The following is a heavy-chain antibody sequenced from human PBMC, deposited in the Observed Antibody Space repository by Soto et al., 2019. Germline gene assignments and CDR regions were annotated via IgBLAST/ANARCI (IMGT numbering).Heavy chain of an antibody. Sequence: QVQLVESGGGLVKPGGSLRLSCAASGFTFSDYYMSWIRQAPGKGLEWVSYISSSGSTIYYPDSVKGRFTISRDNAKNSLYLQMNSLRAEDTAVYYCARGRPFCSGYYGSFAPENDYWGQGTLVTLSS. CDR2: ISSSGSTI. V-gene: IGHV3-11*01. J-gene: IGHJ4*02. CDR3: ARGRPFCSGYYGSFAPENDY. D-gene: IGHD3-3*01. CDR1: GFTFSDYY.